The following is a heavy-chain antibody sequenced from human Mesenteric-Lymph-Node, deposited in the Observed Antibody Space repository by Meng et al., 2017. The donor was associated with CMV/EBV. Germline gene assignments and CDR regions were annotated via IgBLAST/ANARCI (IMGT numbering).Heavy chain of an antibody. Sequence: TSYGISWVRQVPGEGLEWVGWISGYNGKTDFGKTNYAQKFQGRVTMTTDTSTSTAYMELRSLRSDDTALYYCARDGSGTYFNPIFDHWGPGSLVTVPQ. D-gene: IGHD3-10*01. CDR1: TSYG. CDR2: ISGYNGKT. V-gene: IGHV1-18*01. CDR3: ARDGSGTYFNPIFDH. J-gene: IGHJ4*02.